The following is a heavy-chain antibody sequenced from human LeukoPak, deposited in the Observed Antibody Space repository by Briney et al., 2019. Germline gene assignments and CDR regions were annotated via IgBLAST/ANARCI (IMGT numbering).Heavy chain of an antibody. J-gene: IGHJ4*02. CDR2: IYYTGST. CDR3: AGEGAFYSGFDY. Sequence: SETLSLTCTVSGVSINSYYWSWIRQAPGKELEWIGYIYYTGSTNYNPSLKSRVTTSVDTSKNQFSLKLSSVTAADTAVYYCAGEGAFYSGFDYWGQGTLVTVSP. V-gene: IGHV4-59*01. D-gene: IGHD3-3*02. CDR1: GVSINSYY.